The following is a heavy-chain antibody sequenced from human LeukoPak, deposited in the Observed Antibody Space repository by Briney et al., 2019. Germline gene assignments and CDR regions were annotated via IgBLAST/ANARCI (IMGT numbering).Heavy chain of an antibody. D-gene: IGHD1-14*01. CDR1: GFTVSSNY. CDR3: AYTTEPYFDY. J-gene: IGHJ4*02. Sequence: GGPLRLSCAASGFTVSSNYMSWVRQAPGKGLEWVSVIYSGGSTYYADSVKGRFTISRDNSKNTLYLQMNSLRAEDTAVYYCAYTTEPYFDYWGQGTLVTVSS. V-gene: IGHV3-66*02. CDR2: IYSGGST.